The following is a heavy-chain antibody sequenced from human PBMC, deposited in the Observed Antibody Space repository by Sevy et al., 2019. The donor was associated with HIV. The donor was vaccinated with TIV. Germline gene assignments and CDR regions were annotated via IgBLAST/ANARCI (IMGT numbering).Heavy chain of an antibody. CDR3: AKDGYDFSFYPRWFDP. V-gene: IGHV3-30*02. CDR1: GFTFSNYG. Sequence: GGSLRLSCVASGFTFSNYGIHWVRQAPGKGLEWVTFIRFDGSNKYYADSVQGRFTISRDNSKNMLYLQMNSLRPEDTALYYCAKDGYDFSFYPRWFDPWGQGTLVTVSS. J-gene: IGHJ5*02. D-gene: IGHD2-2*01. CDR2: IRFDGSNK.